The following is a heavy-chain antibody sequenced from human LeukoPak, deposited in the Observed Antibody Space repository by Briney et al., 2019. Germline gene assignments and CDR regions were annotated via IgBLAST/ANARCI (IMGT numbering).Heavy chain of an antibody. CDR2: ISTSGSTI. CDR3: AKDYDSSGWAAFDI. D-gene: IGHD3-22*01. J-gene: IGHJ3*02. CDR1: GFSFRTYE. Sequence: GRSLRLSCAASGFSFRTYEMTWVRQAPGQGLEWVSHISTSGSTINYADSVKGRFTISRDNAKNSLYLQMNSLRAEDTAVYYCAKDYDSSGWAAFDIWGQGTMVTVSS. V-gene: IGHV3-48*03.